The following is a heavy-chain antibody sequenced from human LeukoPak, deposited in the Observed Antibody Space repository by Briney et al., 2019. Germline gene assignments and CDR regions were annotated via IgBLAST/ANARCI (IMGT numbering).Heavy chain of an antibody. CDR3: AGHRTFGGVIDAIWGGDY. D-gene: IGHD3-16*02. Sequence: ASVKVSCKASGYTFTSYAMHWVRQAPGQRLEWMGWINAGNGNTKYSQKFQGRVTITRDTSASTAYMELSSLRSEDTAVYYCAGHRTFGGVIDAIWGGDYWGQGTLVTVSS. J-gene: IGHJ4*02. CDR2: INAGNGNT. V-gene: IGHV1-3*01. CDR1: GYTFTSYA.